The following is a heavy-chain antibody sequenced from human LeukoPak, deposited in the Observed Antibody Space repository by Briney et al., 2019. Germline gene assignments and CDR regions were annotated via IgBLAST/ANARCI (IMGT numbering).Heavy chain of an antibody. CDR1: GGTFSGYY. V-gene: IGHV4-34*01. Sequence: WETLSLTCAVYGGTFSGYYWSWIRQPPGKGLEWIGEINHSGSTNYNPSLKGRVTISVDTSKNQFSLKLSSVAAADTAVYYCARGKVLRGYSGSYFDYWGQGTLVTVSS. CDR2: INHSGST. CDR3: ARGKVLRGYSGSYFDY. D-gene: IGHD1-26*01. J-gene: IGHJ4*02.